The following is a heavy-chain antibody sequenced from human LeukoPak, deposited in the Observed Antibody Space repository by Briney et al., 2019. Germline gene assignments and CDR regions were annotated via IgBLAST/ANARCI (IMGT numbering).Heavy chain of an antibody. V-gene: IGHV1-8*01. CDR2: MNPNSGNT. J-gene: IGHJ4*02. Sequence: ASVKVSCKASGYTFTSYDINWVRQATGQGLEWMGWMNPNSGNTGYAQKFQGRVTMTRNTSISTAYMELSSLRSGDTAVYYCARARGYYYGFDYWGQGTLVTVSS. CDR1: GYTFTSYD. D-gene: IGHD3-22*01. CDR3: ARARGYYYGFDY.